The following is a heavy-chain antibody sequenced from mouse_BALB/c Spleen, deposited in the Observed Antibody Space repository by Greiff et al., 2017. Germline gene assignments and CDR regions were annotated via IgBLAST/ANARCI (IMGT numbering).Heavy chain of an antibody. CDR1: GYTFTSYY. CDR2: IYPGDGST. Sequence: QVQLQQSGPELVKPGASVKMSCKASGYTFTSYYIHWVKQRPGQGLEWIGWIYPGDGSTKYNEKFKGKTTLTADKSSSTAYMLLSSLTSEDSAIYFCARNPIYYYGSSPHFDSWGEGTTLTVSS. J-gene: IGHJ2*01. V-gene: IGHV1S56*01. CDR3: ARNPIYYYGSSPHFDS. D-gene: IGHD1-1*01.